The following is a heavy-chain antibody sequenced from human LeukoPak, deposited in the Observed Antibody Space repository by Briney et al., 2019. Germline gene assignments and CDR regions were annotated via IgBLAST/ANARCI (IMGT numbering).Heavy chain of an antibody. V-gene: IGHV1-69*02. CDR1: GGTFSSYT. D-gene: IGHD6-13*01. J-gene: IGHJ5*02. CDR3: ARALGGYSSSWYTPADNWFDP. Sequence: ASVKVSCKASGGTFSSYTISWVRQARGQGREWMGRIIPILGIANYAQKFQGRVTITADKSTSTAYMELSSLRSEDTAVYYCARALGGYSSSWYTPADNWFDPWGQGTLVTVSS. CDR2: IIPILGIA.